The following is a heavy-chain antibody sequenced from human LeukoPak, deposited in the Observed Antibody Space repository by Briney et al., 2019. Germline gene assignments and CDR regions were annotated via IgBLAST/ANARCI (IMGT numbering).Heavy chain of an antibody. CDR2: IYSGGST. J-gene: IGHJ4*02. CDR1: GFTVSSNY. CDR3: AKAPTLILWGY. Sequence: GGSLRLSCAASGFTVSSNYMSWVRQAPGKGLEWVSVIYSGGSTYYADSVKGRFTISRDNSKNTPYLQMNSLRAEDTAVYYCAKAPTLILWGYWGQGTLVTVSS. D-gene: IGHD3-10*01. V-gene: IGHV3-53*01.